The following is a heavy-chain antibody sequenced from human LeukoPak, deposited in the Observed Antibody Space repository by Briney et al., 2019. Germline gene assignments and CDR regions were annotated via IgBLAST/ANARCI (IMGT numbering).Heavy chain of an antibody. Sequence: PGGSLRLSCAASGFTFSSYGMHWVRQAPGKGLEWVAVISYDGSNKYYADSVKGRFTISRDNSKNTLYLQMNSLRAEDTAVYYCAKVERRWELSGYFQHWGQGTLVTVSS. V-gene: IGHV3-30*18. CDR3: AKVERRWELSGYFQH. J-gene: IGHJ1*01. CDR1: GFTFSSYG. CDR2: ISYDGSNK. D-gene: IGHD1-26*01.